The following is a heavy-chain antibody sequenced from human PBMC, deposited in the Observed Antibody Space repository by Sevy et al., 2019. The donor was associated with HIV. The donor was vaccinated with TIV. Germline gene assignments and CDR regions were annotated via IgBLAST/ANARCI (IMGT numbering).Heavy chain of an antibody. CDR1: GGSFSGYY. CDR2: INHSGST. CDR3: ARISIVVVVAASDAFDI. V-gene: IGHV4-34*01. D-gene: IGHD2-15*01. Sequence: SETLSLTCAVYGGSFSGYYWSWIRQPPGKGLEWIGEINHSGSTNYNPSLKSRVTISVDTSRNRFSLKLSSVTAADTAVYYCARISIVVVVAASDAFDIWGQGTMVTVSS. J-gene: IGHJ3*02.